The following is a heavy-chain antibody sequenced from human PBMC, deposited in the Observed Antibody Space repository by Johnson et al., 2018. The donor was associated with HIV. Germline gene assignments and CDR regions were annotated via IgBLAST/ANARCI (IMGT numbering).Heavy chain of an antibody. Sequence: QEKLVESGGGVVQPGRSLRLSCAASGFTFSSYGMHWVRQAPGKGLEWVAVISYDGSNKYYADSVKGRFTISRDNSKNTLYLQMNSLRAEDTAVYYCARSVGYYDSSAYYYVDAFDIWGQGTMVTVSS. CDR1: GFTFSSYG. CDR2: ISYDGSNK. D-gene: IGHD3-22*01. V-gene: IGHV3-30*03. CDR3: ARSVGYYDSSAYYYVDAFDI. J-gene: IGHJ3*02.